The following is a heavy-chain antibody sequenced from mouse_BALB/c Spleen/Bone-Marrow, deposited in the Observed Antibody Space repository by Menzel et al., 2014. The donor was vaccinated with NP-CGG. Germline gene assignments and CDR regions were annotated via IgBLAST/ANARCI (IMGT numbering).Heavy chain of an antibody. CDR2: IRNKAYGYTT. CDR1: GFTFTDYY. V-gene: IGHV7-3*02. Sequence: EVMLVESGGGLVQPGGSLRLSCTTSGFTFTDYYMSWVRQPPGKALEWLAFIRNKAYGYTTEYSASVRGRFTISRDNSQSSLYLQMNTLKAEDSATYNCARFPMDYWGQGTSVTVSS. J-gene: IGHJ4*01. CDR3: ARFPMDY.